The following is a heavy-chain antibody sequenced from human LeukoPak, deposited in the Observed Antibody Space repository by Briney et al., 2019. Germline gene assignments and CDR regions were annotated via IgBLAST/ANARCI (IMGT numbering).Heavy chain of an antibody. D-gene: IGHD4-17*01. CDR3: ARDRDYGDYDTQDLFVY. V-gene: IGHV1-18*01. J-gene: IGHJ4*02. CDR1: GYTFTNYG. Sequence: ASVKVSCKASGYTFTNYGISWVRQAPGQGLEWMGWISAYNGNTNYAQKFQGRVTMTTDTSTSTAYMELRSLRSDDTAVYYCARDRDYGDYDTQDLFVYWGQGTLVTVSS. CDR2: ISAYNGNT.